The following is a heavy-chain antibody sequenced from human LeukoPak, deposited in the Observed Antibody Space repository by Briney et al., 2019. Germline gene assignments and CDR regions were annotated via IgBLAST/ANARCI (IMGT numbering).Heavy chain of an antibody. CDR3: ARALPGTALAPSRWFDP. J-gene: IGHJ5*02. D-gene: IGHD3-3*02. CDR2: IGRSGSAI. V-gene: IGHV3-48*02. CDR1: GGSISGSSYY. Sequence: PSETLSLTCTVSGGSISGSSYYWGWVRQAPGKGLEWVSYIGRSGSAIYYADSVKGRFTISRDNAKNSLYLQMNSLRDEDTAVYYCARALPGTALAPSRWFDPWGQGTLVTVSS.